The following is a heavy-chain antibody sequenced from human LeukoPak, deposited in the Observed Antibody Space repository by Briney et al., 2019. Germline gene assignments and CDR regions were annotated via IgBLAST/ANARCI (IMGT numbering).Heavy chain of an antibody. CDR1: GFTFSSYW. Sequence: GGSLRLSCAASGFTFSSYWMHWVRQAPGKGLEWVSYISTSGSSIYYADSVKGRFTISRDNPKNSLYLQMNSLRAEDTAVYYCATSRGSWPDYFDYWGQGTLVTVSS. D-gene: IGHD6-13*01. CDR2: ISTSGSSI. CDR3: ATSRGSWPDYFDY. V-gene: IGHV3-48*04. J-gene: IGHJ4*02.